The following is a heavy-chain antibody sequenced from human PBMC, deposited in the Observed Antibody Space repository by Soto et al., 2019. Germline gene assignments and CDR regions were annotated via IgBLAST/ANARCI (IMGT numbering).Heavy chain of an antibody. Sequence: PGGSLRLSCAASGFTFSSYGMHWVRQAPGKGLEWVAVISYDGSNKYYADSVKGRFTISRDNSKNTLYLQMNSLRAEDTAVYYCAKDLASVLRLLEWFSPYYYYGMDVWGQGTTVPVSS. CDR3: AKDLASVLRLLEWFSPYYYYGMDV. D-gene: IGHD3-3*01. CDR2: ISYDGSNK. V-gene: IGHV3-30*18. CDR1: GFTFSSYG. J-gene: IGHJ6*02.